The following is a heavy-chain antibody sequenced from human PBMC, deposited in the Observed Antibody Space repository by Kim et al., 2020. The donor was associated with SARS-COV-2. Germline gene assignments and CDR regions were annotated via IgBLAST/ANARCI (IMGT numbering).Heavy chain of an antibody. V-gene: IGHV3-13*01. CDR1: GFTFSSYD. J-gene: IGHJ3*02. D-gene: IGHD6-13*01. Sequence: GGSLRLSCAASGFTFSSYDMHWVRQAPGKGLEWVSAICTAGDTYYPGSLKGRFTISRENDKNNMYHQMNSLRAGDTAVYYCARGYSSSWYWAVDMWCQG. CDR3: ARGYSSSWYWAVDM. CDR2: ICTAGDT.